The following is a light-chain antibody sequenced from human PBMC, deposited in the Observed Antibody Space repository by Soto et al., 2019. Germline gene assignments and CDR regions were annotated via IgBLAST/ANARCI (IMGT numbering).Light chain of an antibody. CDR2: KVS. V-gene: IGKV2-30*01. CDR1: TNLVYSDGHTY. CDR3: MQGGHWPWT. J-gene: IGKJ1*01. Sequence: DVGMTHYQPSPPATPCKAAYSSCSASTNLVYSDGHTYLNWYQQRPGQSQRRIIYKVSNRDSGVQDRFSGSGSGSDFTLNIRRVEPEDVATYYCMQGGHWPWTVGQGNKVDIK.